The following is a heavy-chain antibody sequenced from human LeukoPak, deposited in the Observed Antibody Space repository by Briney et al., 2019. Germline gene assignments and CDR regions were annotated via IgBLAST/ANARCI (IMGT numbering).Heavy chain of an antibody. D-gene: IGHD3-22*01. CDR1: GFRFDSFY. Sequence: GGSLRLSCAASGFRFDSFYMGWLRQVPGKGLDYIALISASGSVPYYAESVKGRFTSSRDNAKNSVSLQMNSLSADDTAIYYCARSLIVASEDYWGQGTQVTVSS. CDR3: ARSLIVASEDY. V-gene: IGHV3-11*04. J-gene: IGHJ4*02. CDR2: ISASGSVP.